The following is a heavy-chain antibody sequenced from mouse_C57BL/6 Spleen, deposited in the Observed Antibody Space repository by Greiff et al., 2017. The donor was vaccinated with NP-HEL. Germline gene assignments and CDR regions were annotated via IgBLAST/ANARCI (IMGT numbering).Heavy chain of an antibody. D-gene: IGHD2-1*01. V-gene: IGHV1-77*01. J-gene: IGHJ4*01. CDR1: GYTFTDYY. Sequence: QVQLQQSGAELVKPGASVKISCKASGYTFTDYYINWVKQRPGQGLEWIGKIGPGSGSTYYNEKFKGKGTLTADKSSSTASMQISSLTSEDSAVYFCARSGGNYYAMDYWGQGTSVTVSS. CDR2: IGPGSGST. CDR3: ARSGGNYYAMDY.